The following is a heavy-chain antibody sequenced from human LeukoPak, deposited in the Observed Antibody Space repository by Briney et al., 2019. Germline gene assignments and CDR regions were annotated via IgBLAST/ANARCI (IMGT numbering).Heavy chain of an antibody. CDR3: ATKTADTAMGPLYYYYYGMDV. V-gene: IGHV4-59*01. CDR1: GGSISSYY. Sequence: SETLSLTCTVSGGSISSYYWSWIRQPPGKGLEWIGYIYYSGSTNYNPSLKSRVTISVDTSKNQFSLKLSSVTAADTAVYYCATKTADTAMGPLYYYYYGMDVWGQGTTVTVSS. D-gene: IGHD5-18*01. J-gene: IGHJ6*02. CDR2: IYYSGST.